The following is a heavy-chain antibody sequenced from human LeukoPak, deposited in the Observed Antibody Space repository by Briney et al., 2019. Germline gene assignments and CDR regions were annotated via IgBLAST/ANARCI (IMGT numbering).Heavy chain of an antibody. D-gene: IGHD6-13*01. Sequence: SETLSLTCTVSGGSISSYYWSWIRQPPGKGLEWIGYIYYSGSTNYNPSLKSRVTISVDTSKNQFSLKLSSVTAADTAVYYCARQVPGQQPPGYYYYMDVWGKGTTVTISS. CDR3: ARQVPGQQPPGYYYYMDV. J-gene: IGHJ6*03. CDR2: IYYSGST. V-gene: IGHV4-59*08. CDR1: GGSISSYY.